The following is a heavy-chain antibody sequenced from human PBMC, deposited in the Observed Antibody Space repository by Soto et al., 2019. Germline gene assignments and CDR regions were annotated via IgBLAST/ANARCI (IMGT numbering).Heavy chain of an antibody. CDR1: GFTFSNHP. CDR2: VSYDGSTK. J-gene: IGHJ3*02. D-gene: IGHD2-15*01. CDR3: ARVRSYCSGERCQRPHAFDI. V-gene: IGHV3-30-3*01. Sequence: QVNLVESGGGVVQPGRSLRLFCVASGFTFSNHPMHWVRQAPGKGLEWVAVVSYDGSTKYYADSVKGRFTISRDNSKNALYMQMNSLRTDDTSIYYCARVRSYCSGERCQRPHAFDIWGQGPKVTFSS.